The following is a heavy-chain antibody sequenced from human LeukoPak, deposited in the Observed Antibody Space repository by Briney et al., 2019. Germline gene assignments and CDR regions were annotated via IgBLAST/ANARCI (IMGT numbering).Heavy chain of an antibody. D-gene: IGHD3-16*01. J-gene: IGHJ4*02. CDR1: GFTFSDYW. CDR2: IKQDGSDK. CDR3: ARVTAYRALDY. Sequence: GGSLRVSCAASGFTFSDYWMRWVRQAPGKGLEWVATIKQDGSDKYYVDSVKGRFIISRDNAKNSLYLQMNSLSAEDTAVYYCARVTAYRALDYWGQGTLVTVSS. V-gene: IGHV3-7*04.